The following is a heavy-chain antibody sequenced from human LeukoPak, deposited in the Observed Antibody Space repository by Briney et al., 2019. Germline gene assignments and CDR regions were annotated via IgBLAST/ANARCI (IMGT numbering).Heavy chain of an antibody. J-gene: IGHJ4*02. CDR2: IIPIFGTA. V-gene: IGHV1-69*13. CDR3: ASKELWGDYDSSGYYSHY. Sequence: ASVKVSCKASGGTFSSYAISWVRQAPGQGLEWMGGIIPIFGTANYAQKFQGRVTITADESTSTAYMELSSLRPEDTAVYYCASKELWGDYDSSGYYSHYWGQGTLVTVSS. D-gene: IGHD3-22*01. CDR1: GGTFSSYA.